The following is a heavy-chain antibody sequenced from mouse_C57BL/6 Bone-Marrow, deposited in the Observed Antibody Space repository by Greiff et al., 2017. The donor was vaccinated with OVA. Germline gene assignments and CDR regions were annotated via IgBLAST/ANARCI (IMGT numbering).Heavy chain of an antibody. J-gene: IGHJ3*01. CDR1: GYSITSGYY. V-gene: IGHV3-6*01. D-gene: IGHD2-2*01. Sequence: EVKLVESGPGLVKPSQSLSLTCSVTGYSITSGYYWNWIRQFPGNKLEWMGYISYDGSNNYNPSLKNRISITRDTSKNQFFLKLNSVTTEDTATYYCASLIYYGYDRFAYWGQGTLVTVSA. CDR3: ASLIYYGYDRFAY. CDR2: ISYDGSN.